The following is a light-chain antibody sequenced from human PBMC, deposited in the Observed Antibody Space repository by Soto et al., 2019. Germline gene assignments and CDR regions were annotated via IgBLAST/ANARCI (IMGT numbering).Light chain of an antibody. CDR2: GAS. V-gene: IGKV3-20*01. Sequence: PKSSGNVPLCICAGATLSCRASQSVGKNYLAWYQHKSGQAPRLITHGASKRATGIPDRFSGIVSGTDFALPTGRLEAAEAALYVGKEYGAAPPYALGQGTKVDIK. J-gene: IGKJ1*01. CDR1: QSVGKNY. CDR3: KEYGAAPPYA.